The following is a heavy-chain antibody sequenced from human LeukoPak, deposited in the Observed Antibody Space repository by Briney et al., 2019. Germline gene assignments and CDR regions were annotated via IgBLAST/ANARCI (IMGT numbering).Heavy chain of an antibody. CDR2: INPDGSEN. CDR3: ARDLSLYCSSTSCYFSAFDI. CDR1: GFSFSSNW. D-gene: IGHD2-2*01. J-gene: IGHJ3*02. Sequence: GGSLRLSCAASGFSFSSNWMTWVRQAPGKGREWGGNINPDGSENFYVDSVRGRFTFSRDNAKNSLYLQMNSLRAEDTAVYYCARDLSLYCSSTSCYFSAFDIWGQGTMVTVSS. V-gene: IGHV3-7*01.